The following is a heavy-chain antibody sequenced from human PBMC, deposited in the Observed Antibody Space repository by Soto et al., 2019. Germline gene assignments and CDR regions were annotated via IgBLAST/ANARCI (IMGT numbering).Heavy chain of an antibody. CDR2: IFSSGSP. CDR1: GGSIMNSDYY. CDR3: ARDRSSYYDSSGYSHRSNPQYYYYGMDV. Sequence: TSETLSLTCSVSGGSIMNSDYYWGWIRQPPGEGLEWMGSIFSSGSPYNTPSFQSRVAMSVDTSNNQFSLRLRSVTDADTAVYYCARDRSSYYDSSGYSHRSNPQYYYYGMDVWGQGTTVTVSS. V-gene: IGHV4-39*02. D-gene: IGHD3-22*01. J-gene: IGHJ6*02.